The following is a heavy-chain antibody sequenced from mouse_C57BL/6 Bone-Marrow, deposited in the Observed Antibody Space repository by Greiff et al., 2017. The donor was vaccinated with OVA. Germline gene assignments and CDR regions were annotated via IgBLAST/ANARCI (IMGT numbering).Heavy chain of an antibody. CDR2: IRSGGSYT. Sequence: EVMLVESGGDLVKPGGSLKLSCAASGFTFSSYGMSWVRQTQDKRLEWVATIRSGGSYTYYPDSVKGRFTISRDNAKNTLYLQMSSLKSDDTAMYYCDYYGSPSWFAYWGQGTLVTVSA. D-gene: IGHD1-1*01. CDR3: DYYGSPSWFAY. V-gene: IGHV5-6*01. J-gene: IGHJ3*01. CDR1: GFTFSSYG.